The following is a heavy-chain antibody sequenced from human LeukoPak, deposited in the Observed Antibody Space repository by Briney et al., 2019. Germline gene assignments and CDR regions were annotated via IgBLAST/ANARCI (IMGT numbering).Heavy chain of an antibody. J-gene: IGHJ6*02. Sequence: SETLSLTCTVSGGSVSSGSYYWSWIRQPPGKGLEWIGYIYYSGSTNYNPSLKSRVTISVDKSKNQFSLKLSSVTAADTAVYYCARSDFWSGGYYYYGMDVWGQGTTVSVSS. CDR3: ARSDFWSGGYYYYGMDV. CDR1: GGSVSSGSYY. D-gene: IGHD3-3*01. CDR2: IYYSGST. V-gene: IGHV4-61*01.